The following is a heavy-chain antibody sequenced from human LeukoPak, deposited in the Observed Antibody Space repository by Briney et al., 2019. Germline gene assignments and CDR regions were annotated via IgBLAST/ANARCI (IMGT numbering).Heavy chain of an antibody. CDR2: IYTSGST. Sequence: SQTLSLTCTVSGGSISSGSYYWSWIRQPAGKGLEWIGRIYTSGSTNYNPSLKSRVTISVDTSKNQFSLKLSSVTAADTAVYYCARVNSPESGVDWFDPWGQGTLVTVSP. CDR3: ARVNSPESGVDWFDP. D-gene: IGHD2-8*01. V-gene: IGHV4-61*02. CDR1: GGSISSGSYY. J-gene: IGHJ5*02.